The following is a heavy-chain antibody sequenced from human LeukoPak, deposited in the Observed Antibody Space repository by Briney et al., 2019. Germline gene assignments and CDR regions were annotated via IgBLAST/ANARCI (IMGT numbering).Heavy chain of an antibody. V-gene: IGHV4-59*02. J-gene: IGHJ4*02. CDR1: GASVRRYY. D-gene: IGHD2-2*01. CDR3: AGGGYCSRASCHAPLFDW. Sequence: PSETLSLTCTVSGASVRRYYSSWIRQSPGKGLEWIGYSHYSGSANFNPSLKSRVSISVDTSKNQFSLNLRSLTAADTAVYYCAGGGYCSRASCHAPLFDWWGPGILVTVSS. CDR2: SHYSGSA.